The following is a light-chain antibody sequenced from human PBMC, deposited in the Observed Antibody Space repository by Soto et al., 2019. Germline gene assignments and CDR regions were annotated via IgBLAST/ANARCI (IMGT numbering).Light chain of an antibody. Sequence: EIAMTQSPATLSVSPGESATLSCRASLSVGVNLAWYQQKLGQAPRLLIFGASVRATGVPARFRGSGSGTELTLTLSSLQSEDSAVYYCLQYNNWPPWTFGQGTKVEIK. CDR1: LSVGVN. V-gene: IGKV3-15*01. CDR2: GAS. CDR3: LQYNNWPPWT. J-gene: IGKJ1*01.